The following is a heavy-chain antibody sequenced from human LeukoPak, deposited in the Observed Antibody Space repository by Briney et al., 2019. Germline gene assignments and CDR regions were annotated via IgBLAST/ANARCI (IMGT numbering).Heavy chain of an antibody. Sequence: PGGSLRLSCAASGFTVSSNYMSWVRQAPGKGLEWVSVIYSGGSTYYADSVKGRFTISRDNSKNTLYLQMNSLRAEDTAVYYCARAQQLPPQFDYWGQGTLVTVSS. CDR1: GFTVSSNY. CDR3: ARAQQLPPQFDY. D-gene: IGHD6-13*01. CDR2: IYSGGST. V-gene: IGHV3-53*01. J-gene: IGHJ4*02.